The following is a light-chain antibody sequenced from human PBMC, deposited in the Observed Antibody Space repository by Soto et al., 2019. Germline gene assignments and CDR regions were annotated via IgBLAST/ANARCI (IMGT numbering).Light chain of an antibody. CDR3: QQYNNWPPPYT. V-gene: IGKV3-15*01. CDR2: GAS. J-gene: IGKJ2*01. CDR1: ESVRAN. Sequence: EIVMTQSPATVSVSPGESATLSCRASESVRANLAWYRQKPGQAPRLLIYGASTRATGIPARFSGSGSKTEFTLTISSLQSEDFAVYYCQQYNNWPPPYTFGQGTKVDI.